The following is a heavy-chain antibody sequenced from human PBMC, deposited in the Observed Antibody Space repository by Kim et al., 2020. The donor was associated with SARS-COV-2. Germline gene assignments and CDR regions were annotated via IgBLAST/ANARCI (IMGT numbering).Heavy chain of an antibody. CDR2: ISAYNGNT. Sequence: ASVKVSCKASGYTFTSYGISWVRQAPGQGLEWMGWISAYNGNTNYAQKLQGRVTMTTDTSTSTAYMELRSLRSDDTAVYYCARRSVKVRFLEWSYAFDIWGKGTMVTVSS. D-gene: IGHD3-3*01. J-gene: IGHJ3*02. CDR1: GYTFTSYG. V-gene: IGHV1-18*01. CDR3: ARRSVKVRFLEWSYAFDI.